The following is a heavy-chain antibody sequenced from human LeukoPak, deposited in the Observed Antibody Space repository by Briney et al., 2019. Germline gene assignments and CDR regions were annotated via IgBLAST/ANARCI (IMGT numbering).Heavy chain of an antibody. Sequence: PSETLSLTCTVSGGSISSYYWSWIRQPPGKGLEWIGYIYYSGSTNYNPSLKSRVTISVDTSKNQFSLKLSSVTAADTAVYYCARDGGSHIYYYMDVWGKGTTVTISS. V-gene: IGHV4-59*12. CDR3: ARDGGSHIYYYMDV. CDR2: IYYSGST. D-gene: IGHD3-16*01. CDR1: GGSISSYY. J-gene: IGHJ6*03.